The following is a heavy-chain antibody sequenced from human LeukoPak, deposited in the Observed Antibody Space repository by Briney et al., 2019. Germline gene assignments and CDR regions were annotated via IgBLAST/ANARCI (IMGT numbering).Heavy chain of an antibody. J-gene: IGHJ4*02. D-gene: IGHD6-13*01. CDR2: ISGSGGST. CDR3: AIIPRAAAGPSARSPFHY. V-gene: IGHV3-23*01. CDR1: GFTFSSYA. Sequence: GGSLRLSCAASGFTFSSYAMSWVRQAPGKGLEWVSAISGSGGSTYYADSVKGRFTISRDNSKNTLYLQMNSLRAEDTAVYYCAIIPRAAAGPSARSPFHYWGQGTLVTVSS.